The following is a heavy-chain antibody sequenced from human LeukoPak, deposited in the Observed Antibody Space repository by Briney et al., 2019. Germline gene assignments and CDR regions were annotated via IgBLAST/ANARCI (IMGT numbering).Heavy chain of an antibody. Sequence: KTSETLSLTCTASGGSISSSSYYWGWIRQPPGKGLEWIGSIYYSGSTYYNPSLKSRVTISVDTSKNQFSLKLSSVTAADTAVYYCARLANYDILTGYYEIYYFDYWGQGTLVTVSS. CDR2: IYYSGST. J-gene: IGHJ4*02. CDR1: GGSISSSSYY. V-gene: IGHV4-39*01. D-gene: IGHD3-9*01. CDR3: ARLANYDILTGYYEIYYFDY.